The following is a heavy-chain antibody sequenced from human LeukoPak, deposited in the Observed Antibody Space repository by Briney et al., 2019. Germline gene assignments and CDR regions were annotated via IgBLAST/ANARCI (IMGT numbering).Heavy chain of an antibody. J-gene: IGHJ3*02. D-gene: IGHD3-22*01. CDR1: GGSISPYC. CDR2: IYCTGNT. V-gene: IGHV4-59*01. Sequence: PSETLSLACTVSGGSISPYCWSWIRQPPGKGLEWIGYIYCTGNTNYNPSLKSRVTISVDTSKNQFSLKLNSVTSADTAVYYCARHYYDSSGYDAFDIWGQGTMVTVSS. CDR3: ARHYYDSSGYDAFDI.